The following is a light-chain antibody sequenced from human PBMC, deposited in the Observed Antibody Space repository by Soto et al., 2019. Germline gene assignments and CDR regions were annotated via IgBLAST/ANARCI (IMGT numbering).Light chain of an antibody. CDR3: QQFGNSPPYT. Sequence: EIVLTQSPGTLSLSPGERATLSCRASQSVSSSYLAWYQQKPGQAPRLLIYGASSRATGIPDRFSGSGSGTAFTLTISRLEPEDFAVYYCQQFGNSPPYTFGQGTKLEIK. V-gene: IGKV3-20*01. CDR1: QSVSSSY. CDR2: GAS. J-gene: IGKJ2*01.